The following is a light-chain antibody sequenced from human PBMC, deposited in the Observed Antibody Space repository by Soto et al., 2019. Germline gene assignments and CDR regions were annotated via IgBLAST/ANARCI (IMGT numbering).Light chain of an antibody. V-gene: IGKV1-33*01. Sequence: DIPMTQSPSSLSASVGDTVTITCQASQDISHYLNCYQQKPGKALKLLIYDASNLHPGVPSRFRGSGSGTEFSFNITSLQPEDVATYYCQQYDDLPITFGQGTRLKIK. J-gene: IGKJ5*01. CDR1: QDISHY. CDR3: QQYDDLPIT. CDR2: DAS.